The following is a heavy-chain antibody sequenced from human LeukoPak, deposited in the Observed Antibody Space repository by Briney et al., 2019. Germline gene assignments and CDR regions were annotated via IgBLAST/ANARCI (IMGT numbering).Heavy chain of an antibody. V-gene: IGHV3-23*01. Sequence: PGGSLRLSCAASGFTFGNYAMYWVRQAPGKGLEWVSGLTGNGDITYYTDSVKGRFTISRDNSKNTLYLEMNNLRAEDTALYYCAKRGNTISFFDPWGQGTLVTVSS. J-gene: IGHJ5*02. CDR1: GFTFGNYA. CDR2: LTGNGDIT. CDR3: AKRGNTISFFDP. D-gene: IGHD1-1*01.